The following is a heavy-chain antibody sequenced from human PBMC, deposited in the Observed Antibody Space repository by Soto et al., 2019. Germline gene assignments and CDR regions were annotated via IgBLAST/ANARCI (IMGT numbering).Heavy chain of an antibody. J-gene: IGHJ4*02. D-gene: IGHD3-10*01. CDR3: ARGPGGFGDFSLDY. Sequence: QVQLQESGPGLVKPSETLSLSCGVSGGSISQYYWSWIRQPAGKGLERIGRIYSGRSTNYKPSLESRSTMSVDTSKNRFSLKLSSVTAADTGVYYCARGPGGFGDFSLDYWGQGNLVTVSS. V-gene: IGHV4-4*07. CDR1: GGSISQYY. CDR2: IYSGRST.